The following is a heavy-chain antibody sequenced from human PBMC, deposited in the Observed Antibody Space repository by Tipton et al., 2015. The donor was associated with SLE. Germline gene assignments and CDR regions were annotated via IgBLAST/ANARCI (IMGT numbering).Heavy chain of an antibody. V-gene: IGHV3-64*02. CDR3: ARSAHNTYSSGWYFLFDY. D-gene: IGHD6-19*01. CDR2: ISSNGGST. J-gene: IGHJ4*02. CDR1: GFTFSSYA. Sequence: GSLRLSCAASGFTFSSYAMHWVRQAPGKGLEYVSAISSNGGSTYYADSVKGRFTISRDNSKNTLYLQMGSLRAEDMAVYYCARSAHNTYSSGWYFLFDYWGQGTLVTVSS.